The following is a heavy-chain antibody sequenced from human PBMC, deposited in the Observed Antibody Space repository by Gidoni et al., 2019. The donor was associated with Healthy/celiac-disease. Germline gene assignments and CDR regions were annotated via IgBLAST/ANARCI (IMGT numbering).Heavy chain of an antibody. CDR1: GFTFSSYA. D-gene: IGHD3-10*01. V-gene: IGHV3-23*01. Sequence: EVQLLESGGGLVQPGGSLRLSCAASGFTFSSYAMGWVRQAPGKGLEWVSAISGSGGSTYYADSVKGRFTISRDNSKNTLYLQMNSLRAEDTAVYYCAKDPGSLWFGENWFDPWGQGTLVTVSS. CDR3: AKDPGSLWFGENWFDP. J-gene: IGHJ5*02. CDR2: ISGSGGST.